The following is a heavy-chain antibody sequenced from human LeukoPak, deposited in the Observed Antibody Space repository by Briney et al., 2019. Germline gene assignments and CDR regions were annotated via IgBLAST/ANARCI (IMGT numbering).Heavy chain of an antibody. Sequence: ASVKVSCKASGYTFTSYYMHWVRQAPGQGLEWMGIINPSGGSTSYAQKFQGRVTMTRDMSTSTAYMELSSLRSEDTAVYYCARGVLSPPKWFDPWGQGTLVTVSS. CDR2: INPSGGST. J-gene: IGHJ5*02. CDR3: ARGVLSPPKWFDP. CDR1: GYTFTSYY. V-gene: IGHV1-46*01. D-gene: IGHD3-10*01.